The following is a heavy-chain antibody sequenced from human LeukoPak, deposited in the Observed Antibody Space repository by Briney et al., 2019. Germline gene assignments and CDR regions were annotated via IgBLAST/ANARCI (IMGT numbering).Heavy chain of an antibody. Sequence: GGSLRLSCAASGVTFSSYAMSWVRQAPGKGLEWVSVISGGGDSTYYADSVKGRFTISRDNSKNTLYLQMNSLRAEDTAVYYCAKDYRGFFFGMDVWGQGTTVTVSS. CDR2: ISGGGDST. CDR3: AKDYRGFFFGMDV. J-gene: IGHJ6*02. CDR1: GVTFSSYA. D-gene: IGHD1-26*01. V-gene: IGHV3-23*01.